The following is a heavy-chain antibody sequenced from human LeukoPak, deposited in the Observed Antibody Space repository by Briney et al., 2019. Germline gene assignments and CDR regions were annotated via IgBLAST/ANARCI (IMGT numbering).Heavy chain of an antibody. J-gene: IGHJ4*02. V-gene: IGHV4-61*02. CDR1: GGSISSGSYY. CDR3: ARAQYYDYVWGSYRN. D-gene: IGHD3-16*02. Sequence: SQTLSLTCTVSGGSISSGSYYWSWIRQPAGKGLEWIGRIYTSGSTNYNPSLKSRVTISVDTSKNQFSLKLSSVTAADTAVYYCARAQYYDYVWGSYRNWGQGTLVTVSS. CDR2: IYTSGST.